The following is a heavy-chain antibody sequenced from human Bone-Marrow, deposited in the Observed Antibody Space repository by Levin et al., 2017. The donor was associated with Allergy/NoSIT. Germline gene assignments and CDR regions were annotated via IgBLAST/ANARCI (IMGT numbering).Heavy chain of an antibody. CDR3: ARETKLTDAFDI. Sequence: ASVKVFCKASGYTFTGYYMHWVRQAPGQGLEWMAWFNPHNGDTHYAQKFQGRVTLTRDTSISTAYMDLSRLKSDDSAVYFCARETKLTDAFDIWGQGTMVIVSS. CDR2: FNPHNGDT. CDR1: GYTFTGYY. V-gene: IGHV1-2*02. D-gene: IGHD3-10*01. J-gene: IGHJ3*02.